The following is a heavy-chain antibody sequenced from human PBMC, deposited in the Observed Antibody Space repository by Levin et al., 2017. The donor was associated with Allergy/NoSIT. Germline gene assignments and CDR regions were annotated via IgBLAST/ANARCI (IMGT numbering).Heavy chain of an antibody. J-gene: IGHJ4*02. V-gene: IGHV3-15*01. Sequence: GESLKISCVTSGFMFTVAWVSWVRQAPGKGLEWVARVKSKTSGGTTEYAAPVQGRFAISRDDSKNTVYMHMNNLKTEDTAVYYCATDVAEYGSGEFDYWGQGTLVNVSS. CDR1: GFMFTVAW. D-gene: IGHD3-10*01. CDR3: ATDVAEYGSGEFDY. CDR2: VKSKTSGGTT.